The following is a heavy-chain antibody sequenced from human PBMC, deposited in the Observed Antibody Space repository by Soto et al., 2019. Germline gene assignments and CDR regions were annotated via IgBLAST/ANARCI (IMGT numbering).Heavy chain of an antibody. J-gene: IGHJ6*02. Sequence: QVQLVQSGAEVKKPGASVKVSCKASGFTFSAYYIYWVRQAPGQGLEWIGWINPNSGRTNNAQKFQGRVTMTRDTSTSTVYMELSALISDDTAVYYCARSLLDEYSSSWRSAYYGMDVWGQGTTVTVSS. CDR1: GFTFSAYY. V-gene: IGHV1-2*02. CDR2: INPNSGRT. CDR3: ARSLLDEYSSSWRSAYYGMDV. D-gene: IGHD6-13*01.